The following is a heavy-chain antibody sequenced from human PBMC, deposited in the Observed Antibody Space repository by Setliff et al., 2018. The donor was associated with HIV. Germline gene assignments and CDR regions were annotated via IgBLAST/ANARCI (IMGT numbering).Heavy chain of an antibody. CDR2: VYYSGTT. Sequence: KSSETLSLTCIVSGGSITSSGYYWGWIRQPPGKGLEWIGSVYYSGTTYYNPSLKSRLTISVVTSKNQFSLNLTSVTAADTAVYYCARHDNYDSSGYYNLYYFDYWGQGTLVT. V-gene: IGHV4-39*01. J-gene: IGHJ4*02. CDR3: ARHDNYDSSGYYNLYYFDY. CDR1: GGSITSSGYY. D-gene: IGHD3-22*01.